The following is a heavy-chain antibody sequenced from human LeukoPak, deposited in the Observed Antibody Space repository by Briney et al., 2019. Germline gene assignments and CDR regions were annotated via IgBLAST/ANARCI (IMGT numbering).Heavy chain of an antibody. J-gene: IGHJ4*02. D-gene: IGHD2-2*01. CDR3: ARRQGCSSTSCPPDS. Sequence: GESLKISCKGSGYSFTRNWISWVRQMPGKGLEWMGRIDPTVSYTNYSPSFQGQVTMSADKSINTAYLQWSSLRASDTAMYYCARRQGCSSTSCPPDSWGQGTLVTVSS. CDR2: IDPTVSYT. CDR1: GYSFTRNW. V-gene: IGHV5-10-1*04.